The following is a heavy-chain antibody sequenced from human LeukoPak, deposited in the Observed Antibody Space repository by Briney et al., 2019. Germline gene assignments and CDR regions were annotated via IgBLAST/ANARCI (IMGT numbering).Heavy chain of an antibody. CDR3: ARGRWSRDGYNYDY. Sequence: SETLSLTCAVYGGSFSGYYWSWIRQPPGKGLEWIGYIYYSGSTNYNPSLKSRVTISVDTSKNQFSLKLSSVTAADTAVYYCARGRWSRDGYNYDYWGQGTLVTVSS. CDR2: IYYSGST. V-gene: IGHV4-59*01. CDR1: GGSFSGYY. D-gene: IGHD5-24*01. J-gene: IGHJ4*02.